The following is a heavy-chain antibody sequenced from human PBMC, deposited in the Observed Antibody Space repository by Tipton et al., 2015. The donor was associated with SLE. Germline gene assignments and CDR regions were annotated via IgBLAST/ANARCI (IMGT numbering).Heavy chain of an antibody. CDR2: IYYSGST. J-gene: IGHJ4*02. CDR1: GGSFSGYY. V-gene: IGHV4-59*01. Sequence: TLSLTCTVYGGSFSGYYWSWIRQPPGKGLEWIGYIYYSGSTNYNPSLKSRVTISVDTSKNQFSLKLSSVTAADTAVYYCARGAVVQGVVDYWGQGTLVTVSS. CDR3: ARGAVVQGVVDY. D-gene: IGHD3-10*01.